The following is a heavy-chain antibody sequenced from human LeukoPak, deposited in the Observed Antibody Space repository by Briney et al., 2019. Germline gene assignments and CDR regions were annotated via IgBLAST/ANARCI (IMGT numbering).Heavy chain of an antibody. CDR3: ARAGGYGSGTLGY. CDR1: GGSFSAYH. V-gene: IGHV4-34*01. D-gene: IGHD3-10*01. CDR2: INHSGST. Sequence: SETLSLTCAVYGGSFSAYHWTWIRQPPGMGLEWIGEINHSGSTNYNPSLKSRVTISVDTSKNQFSLKLSSVTAADTAVYYCARAGGYGSGTLGYWGQGTLVTVSS. J-gene: IGHJ4*02.